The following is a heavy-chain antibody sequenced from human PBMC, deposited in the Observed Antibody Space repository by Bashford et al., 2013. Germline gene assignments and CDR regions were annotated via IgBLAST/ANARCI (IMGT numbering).Heavy chain of an antibody. CDR3: ARALYCSGGSCYSPRRGGENWFDP. Sequence: GGGTYYADSVRGRFTISRDNSKSALYLQMNSLRAEDTAIYYCARALYCSGGSCYSPRRGGENWFDPWGQGTLVTVSS. V-gene: IGHV3-23*01. J-gene: IGHJ5*02. D-gene: IGHD2-15*01. CDR2: GGGT.